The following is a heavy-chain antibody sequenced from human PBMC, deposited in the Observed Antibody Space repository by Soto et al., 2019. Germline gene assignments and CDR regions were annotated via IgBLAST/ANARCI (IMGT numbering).Heavy chain of an antibody. CDR1: GITFSSYG. V-gene: IGHV3-33*01. J-gene: IGHJ3*02. D-gene: IGHD1-1*01. CDR2: IWYDGSKT. CDR3: ARTKSTGTTLSDAFHI. Sequence: QVQVVESGGGVVQPGRSLRLSCAASGITFSSYGMHWVRQAPGKGLEWVAIIWYDGSKTYYADSVKGRLTISRDNSKNTLYLQMNGQRVEDTAVYYCARTKSTGTTLSDAFHIWGQGTMVTVSS.